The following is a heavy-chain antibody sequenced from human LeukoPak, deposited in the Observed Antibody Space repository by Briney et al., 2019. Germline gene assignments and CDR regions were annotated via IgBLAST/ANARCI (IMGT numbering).Heavy chain of an antibody. CDR1: GYTFTSYG. J-gene: IGHJ5*02. V-gene: IGHV1-18*01. D-gene: IGHD2-15*01. CDR2: ISAYNGNT. CDR3: ARDHCSGGSCLYNWFDP. Sequence: ASVKVSCKASGYTFTSYGISWVRQAPGQGLEWMGWISAYNGNTNYAQKLQGRVTMTTDTSTSTAYMELRSLRSDDTAVYYCARDHCSGGSCLYNWFDPWGRGTLVTVSS.